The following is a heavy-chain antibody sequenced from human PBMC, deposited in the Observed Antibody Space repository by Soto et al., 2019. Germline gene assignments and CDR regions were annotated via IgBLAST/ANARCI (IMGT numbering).Heavy chain of an antibody. CDR1: GGSISSSNW. Sequence: TLSLTCAVSGGSISSSNWWSWVRQPPGKGLEWIGEIYHSGSTNYNPSLKSRVTISVDKSKNQFSLKLSSVTAADTAVYYCASIVVVTANGAPHAFDIWGQGTMVTVSS. D-gene: IGHD2-21*02. CDR2: IYHSGST. J-gene: IGHJ3*02. V-gene: IGHV4-4*02. CDR3: ASIVVVTANGAPHAFDI.